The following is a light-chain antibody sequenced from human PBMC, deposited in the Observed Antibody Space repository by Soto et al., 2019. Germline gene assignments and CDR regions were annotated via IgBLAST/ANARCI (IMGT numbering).Light chain of an antibody. CDR1: SSDVGGYNY. CDR2: EVS. CDR3: CAKTSSVTYV. J-gene: IGLJ1*01. V-gene: IGLV2-14*01. Sequence: QSALTQSASVSGSPGQSITFSCTGTSSDVGGYNYVSWYQQHPGKAPKLMIYEVSNRPSGVSNRFSGSKSGSTASLTISGLQAEDEADYYCCAKTSSVTYVFGTGTKVTVL.